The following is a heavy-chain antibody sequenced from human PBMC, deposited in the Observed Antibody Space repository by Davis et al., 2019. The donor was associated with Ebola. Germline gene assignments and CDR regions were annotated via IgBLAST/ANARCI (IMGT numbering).Heavy chain of an antibody. D-gene: IGHD3-10*01. V-gene: IGHV3-48*02. Sequence: GESLKISCAASGFTFSSYSMNWVRQAPGKGLEWVSYISSSSSTIYYADSVKGRFTISRDNAKNSLYLQMNSLRDEDTAVYYCASEYVTMGLWLYYMDVWGKGTTVTVSS. CDR3: ASEYVTMGLWLYYMDV. CDR2: ISSSSSTI. J-gene: IGHJ6*03. CDR1: GFTFSSYS.